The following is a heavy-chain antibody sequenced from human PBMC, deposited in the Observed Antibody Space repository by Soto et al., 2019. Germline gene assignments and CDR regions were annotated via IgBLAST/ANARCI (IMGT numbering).Heavy chain of an antibody. CDR3: AKKRGARDADNQYYFDY. CDR2: ISDGGGRT. D-gene: IGHD1-1*01. J-gene: IGHJ4*02. V-gene: IGHV3-23*01. CDR1: GFTFSIYA. Sequence: PGGSLRLSCAASGFTFSIYAMTWVRQAPGKGLEWVSSISDGGGRTYYADSVKGRFTISRDNSENTLYLQLNSLRAEDTAIYYCAKKRGARDADNQYYFDYWGQGT.